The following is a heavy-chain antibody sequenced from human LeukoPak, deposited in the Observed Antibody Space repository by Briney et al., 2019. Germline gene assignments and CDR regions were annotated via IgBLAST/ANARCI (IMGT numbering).Heavy chain of an antibody. D-gene: IGHD1-14*01. CDR1: GYTFSNHD. Sequence: ASVKVSCKASGYTFSNHDMHWVRQAPGHSLEWVGCINSDTGYTKYSHEFNGRVTITSDKAASTAYMELGSLTSEDMAVYYCTLYNHWGQGTLITVSS. CDR3: TLYNH. J-gene: IGHJ4*02. CDR2: INSDTGYT. V-gene: IGHV1-3*03.